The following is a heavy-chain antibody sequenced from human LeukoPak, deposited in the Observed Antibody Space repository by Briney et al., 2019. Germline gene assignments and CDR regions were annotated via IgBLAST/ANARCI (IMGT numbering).Heavy chain of an antibody. CDR2: IRWDGGTT. D-gene: IGHD3-9*01. J-gene: IGHJ6*02. CDR1: GFTFEEYS. Sequence: HPGGSLRLSCAASGFTFEEYSMQWVRRPPGKGLEWVAVIRWDGGTTYYADSVKGRFTISRDNSKNTLYLQMNSLRAEDTAVYYCAKDRAYYDILTPGVWGQGTTVTVSS. CDR3: AKDRAYYDILTPGV. V-gene: IGHV3-43*01.